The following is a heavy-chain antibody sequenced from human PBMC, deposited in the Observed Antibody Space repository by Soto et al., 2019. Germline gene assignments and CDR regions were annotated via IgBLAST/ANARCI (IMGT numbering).Heavy chain of an antibody. Sequence: GGSLRLSCTPSGFTLSYWMSWVRQAPGKGLEWVANIKEEGSEIQYVDSVKGRFTISRDTAKNSLYLEMNRLRVEETAVYYCESKREVTSGWDSWGQGTLVTVSS. CDR1: GFTLSYW. V-gene: IGHV3-7*01. CDR2: IKEEGSEI. CDR3: ESKREVTSGWDS. J-gene: IGHJ4*02. D-gene: IGHD1-26*01.